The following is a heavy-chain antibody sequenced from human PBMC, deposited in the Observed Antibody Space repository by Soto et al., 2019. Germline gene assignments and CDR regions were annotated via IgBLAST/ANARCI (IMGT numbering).Heavy chain of an antibody. V-gene: IGHV1-18*01. J-gene: IGHJ4*02. D-gene: IGHD5-12*01. CDR3: ARDPSLYGGYLTGFDY. CDR1: GYTFTSYG. Sequence: QVQLVQSGAEVKKPGASVKVSCKASGYTFTSYGISWVRQSPGQVLEWMGWISAYNGNTNYAQKLQCRVTMTTDTSTSTAYMELRSLRSDDTAVYYCARDPSLYGGYLTGFDYWGQGTLVTVSS. CDR2: ISAYNGNT.